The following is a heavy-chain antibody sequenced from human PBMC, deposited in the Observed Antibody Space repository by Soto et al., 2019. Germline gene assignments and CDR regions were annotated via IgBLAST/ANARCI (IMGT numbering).Heavy chain of an antibody. V-gene: IGHV1-18*01. CDR3: ARAYGWGGGGPYYYYYYMDV. CDR2: ISAYNGNT. CDR1: GYTFTSYG. D-gene: IGHD3-16*01. J-gene: IGHJ6*03. Sequence: QVQLVQSGAEVKKPGASVKVSCKASGYTFTSYGISWVRQAPGQGLEWMGWISAYNGNTNYAQKLQGRVTMTTDTASSTAYMELRSLTSDATAVYYCARAYGWGGGGPYYYYYYMDVWGKGTTVTVSS.